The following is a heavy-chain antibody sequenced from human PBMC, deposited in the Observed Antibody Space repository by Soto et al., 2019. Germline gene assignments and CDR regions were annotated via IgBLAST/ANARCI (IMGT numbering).Heavy chain of an antibody. V-gene: IGHV3-21*01. J-gene: IGHJ6*03. CDR1: GFTFSSYS. Sequence: EVQLVESGGGLVKPGGSLRLSCAASGFTFSSYSMNWVRQAPGKGLEWVSSISSSSSYIYYADSVKGRFTISSDNAKNTQYLQMNSLSAEDTAVYYCARIFDNIVVVPAAIWAYDGYYMDVWGKGTTVTVSS. CDR2: ISSSSSYI. D-gene: IGHD2-2*01. CDR3: ARIFDNIVVVPAAIWAYDGYYMDV.